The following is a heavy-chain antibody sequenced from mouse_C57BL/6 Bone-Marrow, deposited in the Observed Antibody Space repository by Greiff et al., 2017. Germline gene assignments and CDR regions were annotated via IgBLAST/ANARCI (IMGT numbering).Heavy chain of an antibody. D-gene: IGHD2-2*01. CDR2: IDPSDSYT. Sequence: QVQLKQPGAELVRPGTSVKLSCKASGYTFTSYWMHWVKQRPGQGLEWIGVIDPSDSYTNYTQKFKGKATLTVDTSSSTAYMQLSSLTSEDSAVYYCASGRLWLRRRAMDYWGQGTSVTVSS. J-gene: IGHJ4*01. CDR1: GYTFTSYW. CDR3: ASGRLWLRRRAMDY. V-gene: IGHV1-59*01.